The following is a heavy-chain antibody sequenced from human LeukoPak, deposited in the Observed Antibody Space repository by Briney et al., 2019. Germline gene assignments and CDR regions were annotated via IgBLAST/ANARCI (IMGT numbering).Heavy chain of an antibody. CDR1: GGSISSNSHY. J-gene: IGHJ5*02. D-gene: IGHD2-8*01. CDR2: IYYSGSA. V-gene: IGHV4-39*02. Sequence: SETLSLTCTVSGGSISSNSHYWGWIRQPPGKGLEWSGSIYYSGSAYCNPSLKSRVTISVDTSKNQFSLKLTSVTAADTAVYYCARENCAYGVCYTGGRNWCEPWGQGTLVTVSS. CDR3: ARENCAYGVCYTGGRNWCEP.